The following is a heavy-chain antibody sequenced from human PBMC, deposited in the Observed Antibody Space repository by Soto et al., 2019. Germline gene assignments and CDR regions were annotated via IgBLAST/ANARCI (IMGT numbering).Heavy chain of an antibody. D-gene: IGHD1-26*01. Sequence: QVQLQQWGAGLLKPSETLSLTCAVYGGSFSGYYWSWIRQPPGKGLEWIGEINHSGSTNYNPSLKSRVTISVDTSKNQFSLKLSSVTAADTAVYYCVISRSGSYNIRSPFDYWGQGTLVTVSS. V-gene: IGHV4-34*01. J-gene: IGHJ4*02. CDR1: GGSFSGYY. CDR2: INHSGST. CDR3: VISRSGSYNIRSPFDY.